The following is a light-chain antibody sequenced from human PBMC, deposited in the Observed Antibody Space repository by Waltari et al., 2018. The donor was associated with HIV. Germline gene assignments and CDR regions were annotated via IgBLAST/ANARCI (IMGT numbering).Light chain of an antibody. CDR3: LHDYIFPYT. CDR2: AAS. Sequence: AIQMTQSPSSLSASIEDTLTITCRASQGIGKDLSWYQQKPGKAPNLLIYAASILQSGVSSRFSGAGSATDFTLTISNLQPEDFATYFCLHDYIFPYTFGPGTKLEI. V-gene: IGKV1-6*02. J-gene: IGKJ2*01. CDR1: QGIGKD.